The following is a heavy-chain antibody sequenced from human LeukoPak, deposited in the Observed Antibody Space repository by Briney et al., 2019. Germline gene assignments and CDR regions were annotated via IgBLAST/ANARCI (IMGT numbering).Heavy chain of an antibody. CDR3: AKDYVSYCSSTSCYNWFDP. V-gene: IGHV3-30*18. J-gene: IGHJ5*02. CDR2: ISYDGSNK. CDR1: GFTFSSYG. Sequence: GGSLRLSCAASGFTFSSYGMHWVRQAPGKGLEWVAVISYDGSNKYYADSVKGRFTISRDNSKNTLYLQMNSLRAEDTAAYYCAKDYVSYCSSTSCYNWFDPWGQGTLVTVSS. D-gene: IGHD2-2*01.